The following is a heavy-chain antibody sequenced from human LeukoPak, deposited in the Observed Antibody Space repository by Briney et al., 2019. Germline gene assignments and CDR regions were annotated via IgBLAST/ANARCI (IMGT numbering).Heavy chain of an antibody. V-gene: IGHV4-38-2*02. CDR2: IYHSGST. J-gene: IGHJ4*02. D-gene: IGHD3-3*01. CDR3: ARAPQYYDFWSGYSTIPAIFGY. CDR1: GYSISSGYY. Sequence: PSETLSLTCTVSGYSISSGYYWGWIRQPPGKGPEWIGSIYHSGSTYYNPSLKSRVTISVDTSKNQFSLKLSSVTAADTAVYYCARAPQYYDFWSGYSTIPAIFGYWGQGTLVTVSS.